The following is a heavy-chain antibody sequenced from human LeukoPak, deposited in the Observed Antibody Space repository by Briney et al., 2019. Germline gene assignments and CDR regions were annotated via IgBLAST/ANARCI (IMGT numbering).Heavy chain of an antibody. D-gene: IGHD3-10*01. J-gene: IGHJ3*02. CDR3: AKEGDYYGSGSHRDAFDM. V-gene: IGHV3-21*01. Sequence: PGGSLRLSCAASGFTFSSYAMSWVRQAPGKGLEWVSSITSSGRYIYYADSVKGRFTISRDNSENSLYLQMDSLRPEGTALYYCAKEGDYYGSGSHRDAFDMWGQGTMVTVSS. CDR2: ITSSGRYI. CDR1: GFTFSSYA.